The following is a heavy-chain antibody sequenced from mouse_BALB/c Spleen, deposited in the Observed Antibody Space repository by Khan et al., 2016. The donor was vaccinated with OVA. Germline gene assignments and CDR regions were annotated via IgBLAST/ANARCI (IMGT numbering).Heavy chain of an antibody. CDR2: INYSGST. D-gene: IGHD2-3*01. CDR1: GYSITSDYA. V-gene: IGHV3-2*02. J-gene: IGHJ4*01. CDR3: ARDGSRYNYAMDY. Sequence: VQLKESGPGLVNPSQSPSLTCTVTGYSITSDYAWNWIRQFPGNKLEWMGYINYSGSTNYNPALKSRISITRDTSKNQFFLQLNSVTTEDIATYYCARDGSRYNYAMDYWGQGTSVTVSS.